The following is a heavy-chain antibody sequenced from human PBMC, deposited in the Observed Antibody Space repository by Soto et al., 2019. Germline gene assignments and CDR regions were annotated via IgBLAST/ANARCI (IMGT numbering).Heavy chain of an antibody. D-gene: IGHD4-17*01. CDR2: ISHDGSNK. Sequence: QVNLVESGGGVVQPGRSLRLSCAASGFTFSDYGMHWVRQAPGKGLDWVSAISHDGSNKFYGDSVKGRFTISRDNSKNTLLLQTDSLRDEDTAVYFCAKEARSRAVTATRVYGMDVWGQGTTVAVSS. CDR1: GFTFSDYG. J-gene: IGHJ6*02. CDR3: AKEARSRAVTATRVYGMDV. V-gene: IGHV3-30*18.